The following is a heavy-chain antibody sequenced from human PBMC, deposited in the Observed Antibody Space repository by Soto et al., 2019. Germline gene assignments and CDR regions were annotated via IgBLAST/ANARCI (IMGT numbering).Heavy chain of an antibody. J-gene: IGHJ4*02. CDR3: ARGNDYGDYGVDY. Sequence: TGGSLRLSCAASGFTLSDYYMSWIRQAPGKGLEWVSYISSSGSTIYYADSVKGRFTISRDNAKNSLYLQMNSLRAEDTAVYYCARGNDYGDYGVDYWGQGTLVTVSS. CDR1: GFTLSDYY. V-gene: IGHV3-11*01. D-gene: IGHD4-17*01. CDR2: ISSSGSTI.